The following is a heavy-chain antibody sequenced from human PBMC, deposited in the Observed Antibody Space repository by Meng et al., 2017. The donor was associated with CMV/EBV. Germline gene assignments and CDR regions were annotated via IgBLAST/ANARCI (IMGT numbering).Heavy chain of an antibody. Sequence: GGSLRLSCAASGFTFSSYAMSWVRQAPGKGLEWVSAISGSGGSTYYADSAKGRFTISRDNSKNTLYLQMNSLRAEDTAVYYCASKFWSGFYYYGMDVWGQGTTVTVSS. CDR1: GFTFSSYA. CDR3: ASKFWSGFYYYGMDV. CDR2: ISGSGGST. V-gene: IGHV3-23*01. J-gene: IGHJ6*02. D-gene: IGHD3-3*01.